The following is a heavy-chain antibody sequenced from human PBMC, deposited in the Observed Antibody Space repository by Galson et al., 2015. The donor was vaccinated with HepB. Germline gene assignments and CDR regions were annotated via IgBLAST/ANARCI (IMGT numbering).Heavy chain of an antibody. J-gene: IGHJ4*02. CDR3: ARGLGDYGPGYFDY. V-gene: IGHV1-69*04. CDR2: IIPSLGIA. D-gene: IGHD4-17*01. Sequence: SVKVSCKASGDTFSSYDISWVRQAPGQGLEWMGSIIPSLGIANYAQKFQGRVTITADTSTSTAYMEMSSLRSEDTAVYYCARGLGDYGPGYFDYWGRGTLGTVSS. CDR1: GDTFSSYD.